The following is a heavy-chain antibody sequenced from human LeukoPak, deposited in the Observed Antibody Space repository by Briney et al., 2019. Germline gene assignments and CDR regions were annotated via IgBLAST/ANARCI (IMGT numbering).Heavy chain of an antibody. J-gene: IGHJ4*02. D-gene: IGHD3-22*01. CDR2: ISGSSSTI. V-gene: IGHV3-48*01. CDR3: ARGSTYYDSSGQVPFDY. Sequence: PGGSLRLSCAASGFTFSSYSMNWVRQAPGKGLEWGSYISGSSSTIYYADSVKGRFIISRDNGKNTLYLQMNSLRAEDTAVYYCARGSTYYDSSGQVPFDYWGQGTLVTVSS. CDR1: GFTFSSYS.